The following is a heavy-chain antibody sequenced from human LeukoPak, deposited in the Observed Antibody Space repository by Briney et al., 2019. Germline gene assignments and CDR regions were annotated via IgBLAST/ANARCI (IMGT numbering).Heavy chain of an antibody. J-gene: IGHJ4*02. CDR2: ISSSSSYI. Sequence: PGGSLRLSCAASGFSFSSYTMNWVRQAPGKGLEWVSIISSSSSYIYYADSVKGRFTVSRDNSKNTLYLQMNSLRAEDTAIYHCAKFSHSSGPRSFDYWGQGTLVTVSS. V-gene: IGHV3-21*04. CDR3: AKFSHSSGPRSFDY. CDR1: GFSFSSYT. D-gene: IGHD3-22*01.